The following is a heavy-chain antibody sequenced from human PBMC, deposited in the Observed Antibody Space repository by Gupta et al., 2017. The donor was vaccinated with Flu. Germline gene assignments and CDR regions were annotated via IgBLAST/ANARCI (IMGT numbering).Heavy chain of an antibody. CDR2: INTNTGNP. Sequence: NYAMNWVRQAPGQGLEWMGWINTNTGNPTYAQGFTGRFVFSLDTSVSTAYLQISSLKAEDTGVYYCVRGPEGDFHDYITYWGQGTLVTVSS. D-gene: IGHD4-4*01. CDR3: VRGPEGDFHDYITY. V-gene: IGHV7-4-1*02. CDR1: NYA. J-gene: IGHJ4*02.